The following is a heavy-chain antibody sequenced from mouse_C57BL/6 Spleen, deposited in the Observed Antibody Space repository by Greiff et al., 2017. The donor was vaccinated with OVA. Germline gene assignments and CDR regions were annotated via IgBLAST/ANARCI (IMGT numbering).Heavy chain of an antibody. CDR1: GFTFSDYG. Sequence: EVMLVESGGGLVKPGGSLKLSCAASGFTFSDYGMHWVRQAPEKGLEWVAYISSGSSTIYYADTVKGRFTISRDNAKNTLFLQMTSLRSEDTAMYYCAREVESYGSRRYFDYWGQGTTLTVSS. CDR3: AREVESYGSRRYFDY. CDR2: ISSGSSTI. D-gene: IGHD1-1*01. J-gene: IGHJ2*01. V-gene: IGHV5-17*01.